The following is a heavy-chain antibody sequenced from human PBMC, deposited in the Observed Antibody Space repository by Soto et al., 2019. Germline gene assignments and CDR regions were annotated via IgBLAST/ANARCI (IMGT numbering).Heavy chain of an antibody. D-gene: IGHD2-8*01. Sequence: GGSLRLSCAASGFTFSTYDMHWVRQATGKGLEWVSAIGTLGDTYYLDSVKGRFTISRENAKNSLYLQMNSLRAGDTAVYYCARGRSNQYESSPPPKFDPWGRGTLVTVSS. CDR3: ARGRSNQYESSPPPKFDP. J-gene: IGHJ5*02. CDR2: IGTLGDT. V-gene: IGHV3-13*01. CDR1: GFTFSTYD.